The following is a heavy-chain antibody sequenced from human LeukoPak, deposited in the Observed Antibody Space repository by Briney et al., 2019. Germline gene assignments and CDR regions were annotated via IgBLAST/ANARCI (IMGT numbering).Heavy chain of an antibody. V-gene: IGHV1-46*01. CDR2: INPSGGST. CDR1: GYTFTSYY. J-gene: IGHJ4*02. CDR3: ARDWYSSDCGGAFDY. D-gene: IGHD6-19*01. Sequence: ASVKVSCKASGYTFTSYYMHWVRQAPGQGLEWMGIINPSGGSTSYAQKFQGRVTMTRDMSTSTVYMELSSLRSEDTAVYYCARDWYSSDCGGAFDYWGQGTLVTVSS.